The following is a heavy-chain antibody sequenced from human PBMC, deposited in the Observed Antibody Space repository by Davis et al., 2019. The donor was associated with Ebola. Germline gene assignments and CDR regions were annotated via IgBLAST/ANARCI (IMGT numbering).Heavy chain of an antibody. CDR1: GGSFSGYY. Sequence: PSETLSLTCAVYGGSFSGYYWSWIRQHPGKGLEWIGYIYYSGSTYYNPSLKSRVTISVDTSKNQFSLKLSSVTAADTAVYYCARVRDISSGPDWWFDPWGQGTLVTVSS. J-gene: IGHJ5*02. CDR3: ARVRDISSGPDWWFDP. CDR2: IYYSGST. D-gene: IGHD3-22*01. V-gene: IGHV4-31*11.